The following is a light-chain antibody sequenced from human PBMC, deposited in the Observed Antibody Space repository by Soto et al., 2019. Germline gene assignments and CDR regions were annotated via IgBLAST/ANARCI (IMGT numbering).Light chain of an antibody. CDR2: EDN. V-gene: IGLV6-57*04. Sequence: NFVLTQRHYVSESPGKTITISCTRSSGSIASNYVQWYQQRPGSAPTTVIYEDNQRPSGVPDRFSGSIDSSSNSASLTISGLKTEDEADYYCQSYDSSNPYVVFGGGTKLTVL. CDR3: QSYDSSNPYVV. J-gene: IGLJ2*01. CDR1: SGSIASNY.